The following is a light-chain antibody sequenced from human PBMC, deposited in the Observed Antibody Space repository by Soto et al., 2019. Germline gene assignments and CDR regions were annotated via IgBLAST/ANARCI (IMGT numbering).Light chain of an antibody. J-gene: IGLJ1*01. CDR3: SSYAGSSNYV. CDR2: EVN. V-gene: IGLV2-8*01. CDR1: SSDVGGNNF. Sequence: QSALTQPPSASGSPGQSVTISCTGTSSDVGGNNFVSWYQQHPGKAPKLMIYEVNKRPSGVPDRFSGSKSGNPASLTVSGLQAEDEAAYYCSSYAGSSNYVFGAGTKLTVL.